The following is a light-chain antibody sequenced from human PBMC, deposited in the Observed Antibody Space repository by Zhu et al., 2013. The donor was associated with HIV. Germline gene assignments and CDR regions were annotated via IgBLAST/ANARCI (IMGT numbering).Light chain of an antibody. CDR1: QSVSSSY. CDR3: QQLNSYPPV. Sequence: EIVLTQSPGTLSLSPGERATLSCRASQSVSSSYLAWYQQKPGQAPRLLIYGASSRATGIPDRFSGSGSGTEFTLTISSLQPEDFATYYCQQLNSYPPVFGPGTKVDIK. J-gene: IGKJ3*01. V-gene: IGKV3-20*01. CDR2: GAS.